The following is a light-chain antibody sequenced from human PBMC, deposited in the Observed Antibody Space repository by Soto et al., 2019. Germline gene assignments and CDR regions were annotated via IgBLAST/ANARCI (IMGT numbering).Light chain of an antibody. Sequence: VVTQSPATLSVFPGETATLSCRASQSVSSDLAWYQQRPGQAPRLLIYGAFTRATGIPARFRGSGSGTEFRLTISSLQSEDFATYYCQQYNTWHPKMAFGRGTKVDIK. CDR2: GAF. CDR3: QQYNTWHPKMA. CDR1: QSVSSD. J-gene: IGKJ1*01. V-gene: IGKV3-15*01.